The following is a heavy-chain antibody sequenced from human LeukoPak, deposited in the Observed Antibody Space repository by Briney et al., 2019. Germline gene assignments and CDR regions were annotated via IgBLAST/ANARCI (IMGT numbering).Heavy chain of an antibody. CDR3: AKDSHGYSNPNWFDP. V-gene: IGHV3-21*01. CDR2: ISSSSSYI. D-gene: IGHD4-11*01. CDR1: GFTFNNYI. J-gene: IGHJ5*02. Sequence: VRSLRLSCAASGFTFNNYIMNWVRQAPGKGMEWVSSISSSSSYIYYADTVKGRFTISRDNSKNKLYLQMNSLRADDTVVYYCAKDSHGYSNPNWFDPWGQGTLVTVSS.